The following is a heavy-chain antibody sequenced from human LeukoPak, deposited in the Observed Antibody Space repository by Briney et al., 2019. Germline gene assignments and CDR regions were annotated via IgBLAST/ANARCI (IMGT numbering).Heavy chain of an antibody. D-gene: IGHD6-19*01. CDR2: IYYSGST. J-gene: IGHJ4*02. Sequence: SETLSLTCTVSCGSISTHYWSWIRQPPGKALEWMVYIYYSGSTNYNPSLKSRVTISVDTSKNQFSLKRSSVTAGDTAVYYCARYRSCWYRGTGHFDYWGQGTLVTVSS. CDR3: ARYRSCWYRGTGHFDY. V-gene: IGHV4-59*11. CDR1: CGSISTHY.